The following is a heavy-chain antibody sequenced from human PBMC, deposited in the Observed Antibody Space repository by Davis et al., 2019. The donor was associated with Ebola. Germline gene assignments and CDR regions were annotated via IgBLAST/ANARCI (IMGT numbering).Heavy chain of an antibody. CDR2: ISSGGGAP. D-gene: IGHD4-17*01. CDR1: GFTFSTYA. J-gene: IGHJ4*02. CDR3: ARHDYGDSHFDY. Sequence: GGSLRLSCAASGFTFSTYAMGWVRQAPGKGLEWVSDISSGGGAPYYADSVKGRFTTFRDNPKNTLYLQMNSLRAEDTAVYYCARHDYGDSHFDYWGQGTLVTVSS. V-gene: IGHV3-23*01.